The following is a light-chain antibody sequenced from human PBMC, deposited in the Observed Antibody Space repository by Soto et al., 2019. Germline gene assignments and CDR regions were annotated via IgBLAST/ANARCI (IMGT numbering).Light chain of an antibody. CDR2: AAS. J-gene: IGKJ4*01. Sequence: DIQMTQSPSSLSASEGDRVTITCRASQDINKYLAWYQQIPGKAPKLLIFAASTLQSGIPSRFSASGSETDFTLTVGGLQPEDAATYYCQQTKGFPLTFGGGTKVEIK. V-gene: IGKV1-12*01. CDR1: QDINKY. CDR3: QQTKGFPLT.